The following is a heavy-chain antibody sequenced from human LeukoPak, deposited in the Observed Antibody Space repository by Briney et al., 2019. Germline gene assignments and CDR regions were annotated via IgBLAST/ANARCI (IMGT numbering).Heavy chain of an antibody. CDR2: ISYDGTDK. Sequence: PGGSLRLSCAASGFTLSSYAMYWVRQAPGKGLEWVAVISYDGTDKYYADFVKGRFTISRDNSKNTLYLQMNSLRAEDTAVYYCARDDPSDSDWYFDLWGRGTLVTVSS. CDR1: GFTLSSYA. D-gene: IGHD2-21*02. CDR3: ARDDPSDSDWYFDL. J-gene: IGHJ2*01. V-gene: IGHV3-30*04.